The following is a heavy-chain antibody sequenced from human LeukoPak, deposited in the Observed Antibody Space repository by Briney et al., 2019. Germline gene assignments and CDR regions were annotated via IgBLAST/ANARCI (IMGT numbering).Heavy chain of an antibody. Sequence: PGGSLRLSCAASGFTFSSYWMHWARQAPGKVLEWVSSISTSSSYIYYADSVKGRFTISRDNAKNSLYLQMNSLRAEDTAVYHCAKTTDNYYYYYMDVWGKGTTVTVSS. CDR1: GFTFSSYW. CDR3: AKTTDNYYYYYMDV. V-gene: IGHV3-21*01. CDR2: ISTSSSYI. D-gene: IGHD4-17*01. J-gene: IGHJ6*03.